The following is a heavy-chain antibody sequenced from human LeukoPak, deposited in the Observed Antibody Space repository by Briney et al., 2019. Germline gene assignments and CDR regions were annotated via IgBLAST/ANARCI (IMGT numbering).Heavy chain of an antibody. J-gene: IGHJ6*03. Sequence: GSLRLSCAASGFTFSSYAMSWVRQAPGKVLEWIGSIYYSGYTYYNPSLESRVTISVDTFKNQFSLKLSSVTAADTAVYYCARRVWGRSSSSYYYYMDVWGKGTTVTISS. CDR1: GFTFSSYA. D-gene: IGHD6-13*01. CDR2: IYYSGYT. CDR3: ARRVWGRSSSSYYYYMDV. V-gene: IGHV4-39*01.